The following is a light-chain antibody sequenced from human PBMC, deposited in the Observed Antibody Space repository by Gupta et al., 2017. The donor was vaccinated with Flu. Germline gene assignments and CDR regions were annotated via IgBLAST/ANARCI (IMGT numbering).Light chain of an antibody. J-gene: IGKJ5*01. CDR1: QSVSSY. CDR3: QQRSNWPPEIT. CDR2: DAS. V-gene: IGKV3-11*01. Sequence: EIVLTQSPATLSLSPGERATLSCRASQSVSSYLAWYQQKPGQAPRLLIYDASNRATGIPARFSGSGAGTDFTLTISSREPEDFAVYYCQQRSNWPPEITFGQGTRLEIK.